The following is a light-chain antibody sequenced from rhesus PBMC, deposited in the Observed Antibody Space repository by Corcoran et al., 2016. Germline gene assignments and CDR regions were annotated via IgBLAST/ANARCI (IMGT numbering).Light chain of an antibody. CDR2: EVS. CDR3: SSYAGSNTYI. Sequence: QAALTQPRSVYGSPGQSVTISCTGTRSDIGGYNYVSWYQQHPGTAPKLMIYEVSKRPSGVSDRFSGSKSVNTASLTISGLQAEDEADYYCSSYAGSNTYIFGAGTRLTVL. V-gene: IGLV2-32*02. CDR1: RSDIGGYNY. J-gene: IGLJ1*01.